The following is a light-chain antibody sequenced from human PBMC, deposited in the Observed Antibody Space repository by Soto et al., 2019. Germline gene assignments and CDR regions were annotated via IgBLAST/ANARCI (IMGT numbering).Light chain of an antibody. Sequence: QSALTQPRSVSGSLGQSVTISCTGTSSDVGGYNYVSWYQQHPGKAPKLMIYDVNKRPSGVPDRFSGSKSGNTASLTISGLQAADEADYYCSSYTSIYVFGTGTKVTVL. CDR2: DVN. CDR1: SSDVGGYNY. J-gene: IGLJ1*01. CDR3: SSYTSIYV. V-gene: IGLV2-11*01.